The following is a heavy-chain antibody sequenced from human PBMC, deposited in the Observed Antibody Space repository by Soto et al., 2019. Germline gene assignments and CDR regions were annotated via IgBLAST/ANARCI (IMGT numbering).Heavy chain of an antibody. CDR2: TYHTGST. V-gene: IGHV4-31*02. Sequence: QVQXXESGPXXVKPSQTLSXTXXXSGGXISVGVYYWNWIRQLPGKGPEWIGYTYHTGSTYYNPSLESRVTISVDPSKNQFSLRLSSVTAADTAVYYCARIGNPDASLYFDYWGQGTLVTVSS. J-gene: IGHJ4*02. CDR1: GGXISVGVYY. D-gene: IGHD2-2*01. CDR3: ARIGNPDASLYFDY.